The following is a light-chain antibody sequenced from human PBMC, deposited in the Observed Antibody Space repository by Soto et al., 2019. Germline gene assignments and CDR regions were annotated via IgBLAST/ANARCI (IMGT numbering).Light chain of an antibody. V-gene: IGKV1-27*01. CDR2: AAS. Sequence: DIQMTQSPSSLSASVGDRVTITCRASQGISNDVAWYQQNPGKVPKLLIYAASTLQSGVPSRFSGGGSGTDFTLTITSLQPEDVGTYYCQKYSSVPFTFGPGTKV. CDR1: QGISND. J-gene: IGKJ3*01. CDR3: QKYSSVPFT.